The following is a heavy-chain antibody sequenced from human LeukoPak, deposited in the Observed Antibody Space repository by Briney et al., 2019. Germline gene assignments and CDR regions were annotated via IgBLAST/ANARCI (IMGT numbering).Heavy chain of an antibody. D-gene: IGHD6-13*01. CDR2: IKQDGSER. V-gene: IGHV3-7*01. Sequence: GGSLRLSCAASGFTFSNYWMSWVRQAPGSGLELVANIKQDGSERYYVDSLKGRFTASRDNAKNSLYLQMNSLRAEDTAVYSCARDGVSGYTTSWYDYWGQGTLVTVSS. CDR3: ARDGVSGYTTSWYDY. CDR1: GFTFSNYW. J-gene: IGHJ4*02.